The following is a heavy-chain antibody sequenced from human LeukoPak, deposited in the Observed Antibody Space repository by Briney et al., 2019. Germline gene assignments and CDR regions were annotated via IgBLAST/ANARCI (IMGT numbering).Heavy chain of an antibody. Sequence: PGGSLRLSCAASGFTFNIYAMSWVRQAPGKGLEWVSSISSSSSYIYYADSVKGRFTISRDNAKNSLYLQMNSLRAEDTAVYYCARMAVAFDIWGQGTMVTVSS. D-gene: IGHD5-24*01. J-gene: IGHJ3*02. CDR3: ARMAVAFDI. CDR1: GFTFNIYA. V-gene: IGHV3-21*01. CDR2: ISSSSSYI.